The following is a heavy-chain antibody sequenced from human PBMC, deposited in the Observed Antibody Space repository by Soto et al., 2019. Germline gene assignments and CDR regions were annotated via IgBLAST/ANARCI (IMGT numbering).Heavy chain of an antibody. CDR1: GFTFSSYA. CDR3: AKGGSMVRGVIDY. D-gene: IGHD3-10*01. V-gene: IGHV3-23*01. Sequence: EVQLLESGGGLVQPGGSLRLSCAAGGFTFSSYAMSWVRQAPGKGQEWVSAISGSGGSTYYADSVKGRFTISRDNSKNTLYLQMNSLRAEDTAVYYCAKGGSMVRGVIDYWGQGTLVTVSS. CDR2: ISGSGGST. J-gene: IGHJ4*02.